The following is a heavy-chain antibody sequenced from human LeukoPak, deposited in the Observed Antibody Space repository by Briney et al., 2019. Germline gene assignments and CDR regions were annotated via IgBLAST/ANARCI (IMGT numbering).Heavy chain of an antibody. CDR3: ARDRATVTAQGAFDI. CDR2: IWYDGSNK. D-gene: IGHD2-21*02. V-gene: IGHV3-33*01. J-gene: IGHJ3*02. Sequence: SGGSLRLSCAASGFTFSSYGMHWVRQAPGKGLEWVAVIWYDGSNKYYADSVKGRFTISRDNSKNTLYLQMNSLRAEDTAVYYCARDRATVTAQGAFDIWGQGTMVTVSS. CDR1: GFTFSSYG.